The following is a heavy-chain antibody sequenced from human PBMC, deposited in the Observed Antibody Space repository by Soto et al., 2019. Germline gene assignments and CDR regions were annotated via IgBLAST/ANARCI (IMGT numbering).Heavy chain of an antibody. CDR2: IVPMFGTA. CDR3: ARDGDPEYAFWSGPLGGGRFDP. Sequence: QVQLVQSGAEVKKPGSSVNVSCKTSGGTFGNSAVTWVRQAPGQGLEWMGGIVPMFGTANYAQKFQGRVTITADESTSTAYMELPSLRSDDTAVYYCARDGDPEYAFWSGPLGGGRFDPWGQGTQVTVSS. CDR1: GGTFGNSA. D-gene: IGHD3-3*01. J-gene: IGHJ5*02. V-gene: IGHV1-69*12.